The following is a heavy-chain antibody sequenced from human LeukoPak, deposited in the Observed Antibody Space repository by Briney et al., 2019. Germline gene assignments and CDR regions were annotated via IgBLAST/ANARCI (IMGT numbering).Heavy chain of an antibody. Sequence: GGSLRLSCAASGFTFSSYAMGWVRQAPGKGLEWVSGISGSGGVTHYADSVKGRFTISRDNFKNTLYLQMNSLRAEDTAVYYCAKDLFTMIVVSLDYWGQGTLVTVSS. CDR2: ISGSGGVT. CDR1: GFTFSSYA. CDR3: AKDLFTMIVVSLDY. J-gene: IGHJ4*02. V-gene: IGHV3-23*01. D-gene: IGHD3-22*01.